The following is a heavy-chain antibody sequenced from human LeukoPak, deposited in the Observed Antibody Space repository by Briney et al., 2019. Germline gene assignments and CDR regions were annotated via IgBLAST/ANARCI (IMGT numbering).Heavy chain of an antibody. CDR1: GGSFSGYY. V-gene: IGHV4-34*01. CDR3: ARQNYGSGSYYDY. D-gene: IGHD3-10*01. CDR2: INHSGST. J-gene: IGHJ4*02. Sequence: SETLTLTCAVYGGSFSGYYWSWMRQPPGKGLEWIGEINHSGSTNYNPSLKSRVTISVDTSKNQFSLKLSSVTAADTAVYYCARQNYGSGSYYDYWGQGTLVTVSS.